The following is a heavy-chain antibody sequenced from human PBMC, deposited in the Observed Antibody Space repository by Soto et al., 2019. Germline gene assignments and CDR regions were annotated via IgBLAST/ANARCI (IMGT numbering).Heavy chain of an antibody. Sequence: QVQLVQSGAEVKKPGSSVNVSCKASGGTFSTYSIGWVRQAPGQGLEWMGRIIPIIDMVNYAQKFQDRVTITADKSTNTAYMGLSSLKSDDTAVYYCARGFAVVPAPDSGLNWFDPWGQGTLVTVSS. CDR2: IIPIIDMV. D-gene: IGHD2-2*01. J-gene: IGHJ5*02. V-gene: IGHV1-69*02. CDR1: GGTFSTYS. CDR3: ARGFAVVPAPDSGLNWFDP.